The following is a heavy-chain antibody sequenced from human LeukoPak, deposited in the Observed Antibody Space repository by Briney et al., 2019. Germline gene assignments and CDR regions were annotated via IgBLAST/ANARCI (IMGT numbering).Heavy chain of an antibody. D-gene: IGHD1-1*01. V-gene: IGHV3-23*01. CDR3: ARGHNHGTWNPFDY. CDR2: ISGTGGST. Sequence: QTGGSLRLSCAASGFTFSTYAMSWVRQAPGKGLEWVSVISGTGGSTNYADSVKGRFTISRDYSKSTLYVQMNSLRVEDTAVYYCARGHNHGTWNPFDYWGQGTLVTVSS. J-gene: IGHJ4*02. CDR1: GFTFSTYA.